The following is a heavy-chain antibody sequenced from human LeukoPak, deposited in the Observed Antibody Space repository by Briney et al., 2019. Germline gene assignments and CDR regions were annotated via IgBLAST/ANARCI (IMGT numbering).Heavy chain of an antibody. CDR2: IYTSGST. V-gene: IGHV4-4*09. CDR3: ATHTEARPLDY. D-gene: IGHD6-6*01. Sequence: SETLSLTCTVSGGSISIYYWSWIRQPPGKGLEWIGYIYTSGSTNYNPSLKSRVTISVDTSKNQFSLKLSSVTAADTAVYYCATHTEARPLDYWGQGTLVTVSS. J-gene: IGHJ4*02. CDR1: GGSISIYY.